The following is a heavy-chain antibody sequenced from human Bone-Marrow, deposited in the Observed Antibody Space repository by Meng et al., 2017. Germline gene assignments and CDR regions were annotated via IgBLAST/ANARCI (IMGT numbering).Heavy chain of an antibody. J-gene: IGHJ4*02. Sequence: ASVKVSCKASGYIFTNYYMHWVRQAPGQGLEWMGIINPSGGSTTYAQKFQGRLSMTRDMSTGTIYMELSSLTSEDTAVYYCARDLTVVVIAPGYWGQGTLVTVSS. V-gene: IGHV1-46*01. CDR1: GYIFTNYY. CDR2: INPSGGST. D-gene: IGHD3-22*01. CDR3: ARDLTVVVIAPGY.